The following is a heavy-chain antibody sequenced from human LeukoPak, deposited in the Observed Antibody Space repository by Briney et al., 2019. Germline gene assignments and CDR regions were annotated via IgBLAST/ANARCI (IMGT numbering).Heavy chain of an antibody. CDR1: GFTFSNYY. Sequence: GRSLRLSCAASGFTFSNYYMHWVRQAPGKGLEWVAVISYDVNKKYYADSVKGRFTISRDNGKNTLYLQMNSLRAEDTAVYYCARGTATAFDYWGQGTQVPVSS. J-gene: IGHJ4*02. CDR2: ISYDVNKK. V-gene: IGHV3-30*03. CDR3: ARGTATAFDY. D-gene: IGHD5-18*01.